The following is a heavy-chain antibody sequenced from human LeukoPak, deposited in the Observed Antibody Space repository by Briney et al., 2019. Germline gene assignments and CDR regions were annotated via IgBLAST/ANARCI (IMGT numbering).Heavy chain of an antibody. V-gene: IGHV1-2*02. D-gene: IGHD2-2*02. CDR1: GYTFTGYY. CDR3: ARARGYCSSTSCYTGWFDP. J-gene: IGHJ5*02. Sequence: ASVKVSCKASGYTFTGYYMHWVRQAPGQGLDWMGWINPNSGGTNYAQKFQGRVTMTRDTSISTAYMELSRLRSDDTAVYYGARARGYCSSTSCYTGWFDPWGQGTLVTVSS. CDR2: INPNSGGT.